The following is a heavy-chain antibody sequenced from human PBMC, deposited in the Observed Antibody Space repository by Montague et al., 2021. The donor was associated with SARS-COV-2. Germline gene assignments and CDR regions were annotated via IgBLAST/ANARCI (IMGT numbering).Heavy chain of an antibody. Sequence: SETLSLTCTVSGGSISGYYWSWIRQPPGKGLEWIGCIYNSGSTKYNPFLQSRVTVSVDTSKNQVSLKLSSVTAADTAVYYCARLIRSCTNGVCRTYYYCAMDVWGQGTTVTVSS. D-gene: IGHD2-8*01. J-gene: IGHJ6*02. V-gene: IGHV4-59*01. CDR1: GGSISGYY. CDR3: ARLIRSCTNGVCRTYYYCAMDV. CDR2: IYNSGST.